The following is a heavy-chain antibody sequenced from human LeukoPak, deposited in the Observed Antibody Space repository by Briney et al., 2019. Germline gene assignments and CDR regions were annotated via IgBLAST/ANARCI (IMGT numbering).Heavy chain of an antibody. CDR1: GASGITLSSYG. CDR3: AKQREGSSWSPDY. D-gene: IGHD6-13*01. Sequence: GGSLRLSCAASGASGITLSSYGMHWVRQAPGKGLEWVAVISYDGSEKYYADSVKGRFTISRDNSKNTLYLQMNSLRADDTAVYYCAKQREGSSWSPDYWGQGALVTVSS. J-gene: IGHJ4*02. V-gene: IGHV3-30*18. CDR2: ISYDGSEK.